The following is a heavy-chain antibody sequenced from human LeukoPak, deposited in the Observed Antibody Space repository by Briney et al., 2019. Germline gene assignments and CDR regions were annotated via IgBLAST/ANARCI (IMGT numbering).Heavy chain of an antibody. D-gene: IGHD2-2*01. V-gene: IGHV4-38-2*02. CDR1: GYSISSNYY. CDR3: ARGIYCSSTSCDAFDP. CDR2: IYHSGSTH. J-gene: IGHJ5*02. Sequence: SETLSLTCSVSGYSISSNYYWGWIRQSPGKGLEWIGSIYHSGSTHYYNPSLKSRVTISVDTSKNQFSLKLTSVTAADTAVYYCARGIYCSSTSCDAFDPWGQGTLVSVSS.